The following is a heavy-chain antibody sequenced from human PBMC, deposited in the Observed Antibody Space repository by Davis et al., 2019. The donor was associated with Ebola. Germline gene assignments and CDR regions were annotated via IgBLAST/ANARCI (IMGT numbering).Heavy chain of an antibody. J-gene: IGHJ4*02. D-gene: IGHD2-2*01. CDR1: GRRIIKK. CDR3: ARGGLYAAYYFDY. Sequence: GESLKISCVDLGGRRIIKKKSWVRQAPGKGLEWVSLIYSGGSTVYSDSVKGRFTISSDNSKHTVYLQMSSLRAEDTAVYYCARGGLYAAYYFDYWGQGSLVTVSS. CDR2: IYSGGST. V-gene: IGHV3-53*01.